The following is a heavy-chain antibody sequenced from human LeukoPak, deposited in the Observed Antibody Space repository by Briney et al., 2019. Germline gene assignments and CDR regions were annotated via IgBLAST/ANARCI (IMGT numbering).Heavy chain of an antibody. J-gene: IGHJ3*02. Sequence: GGSLRLSCAASGFTFSSYTMNWVRQAPGKGLEWISGISGSGDNTYYADSVKGRFTISRDNSKNTLYLQMNSLRAGDTAVYYCARGGSYLSAFDIWGQGTMVTVSS. D-gene: IGHD1-26*01. CDR2: ISGSGDNT. CDR1: GFTFSSYT. CDR3: ARGGSYLSAFDI. V-gene: IGHV3-23*01.